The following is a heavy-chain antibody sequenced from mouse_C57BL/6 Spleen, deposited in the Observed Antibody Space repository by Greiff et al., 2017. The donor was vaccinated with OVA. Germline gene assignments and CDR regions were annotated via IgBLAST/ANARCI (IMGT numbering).Heavy chain of an antibody. D-gene: IGHD1-1*01. J-gene: IGHJ2*01. V-gene: IGHV1-18*01. Sequence: VQLQQSGPELVKPGASVKIPCKASGYTFTDYNMDWVKQSHGKSLEWIGDINPNNGGTIYNQKFKGKATLTVDKSSSTAYMELRSLTSEDTAVYYCARNPNYYGSGDYFDYWGQGTTLTVSS. CDR3: ARNPNYYGSGDYFDY. CDR2: INPNNGGT. CDR1: GYTFTDYN.